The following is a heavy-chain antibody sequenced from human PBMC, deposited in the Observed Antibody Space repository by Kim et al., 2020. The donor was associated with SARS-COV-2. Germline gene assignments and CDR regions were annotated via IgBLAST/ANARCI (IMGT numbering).Heavy chain of an antibody. D-gene: IGHD4-17*01. Sequence: SVKVSCKASGGTFSSYAISWVRQAPGQGLEWMGGIIPIFGTANYAQKFQGRVTITADESTSTAYMELSSLRSEDTAVYYCARDQDYGDYECDDHMRGDCDYYGMDVWGQGTTVTVSS. CDR3: ARDQDYGDYECDDHMRGDCDYYGMDV. V-gene: IGHV1-69*13. CDR2: IIPIFGTA. CDR1: GGTFSSYA. J-gene: IGHJ6*02.